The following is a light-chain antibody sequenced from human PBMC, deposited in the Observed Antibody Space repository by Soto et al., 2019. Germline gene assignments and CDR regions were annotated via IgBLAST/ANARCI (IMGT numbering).Light chain of an antibody. V-gene: IGKV3-11*01. CDR3: QQRSNWPPSLT. J-gene: IGKJ4*01. CDR1: QSVSSY. Sequence: DIVLTQSPATLSLSPGERATLSCRSSQSVSSYLAWYQQKPGQAPRLLIYDASNRATGIPARFSGSGSGTDFTLTISSLKPEDFAVYYCQQRSNWPPSLTFGGGTKVEIK. CDR2: DAS.